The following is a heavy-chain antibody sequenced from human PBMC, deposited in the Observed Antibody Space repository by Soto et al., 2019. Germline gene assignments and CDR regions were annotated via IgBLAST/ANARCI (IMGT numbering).Heavy chain of an antibody. CDR2: IYPEDSDT. V-gene: IGHV5-51*01. CDR1: GYSFSDYY. J-gene: IGHJ2*01. CDR3: ARPPTSLDSGSSPFSWYSEL. Sequence: PGQSLKISCKASGYSFSDYYIGWVRQMSGKGLEWMGIIYPEDSDTTYSPPFQGQVTMSAARSLSTAYLQWTSLRASDTAMYYCARPPTSLDSGSSPFSWYSELWCRGTL. D-gene: IGHD3-10*01.